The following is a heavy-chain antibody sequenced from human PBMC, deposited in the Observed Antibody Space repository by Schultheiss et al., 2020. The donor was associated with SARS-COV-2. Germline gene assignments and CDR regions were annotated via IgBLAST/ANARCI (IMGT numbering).Heavy chain of an antibody. CDR2: IYTSGST. J-gene: IGHJ4*02. CDR3: ARGQLGMEALDY. D-gene: IGHD7-27*01. Sequence: SQTLLLTCTVSGGSISSYYWSWIRQPAGKGLEWIGRIYTSGSTNYNPSLKSRVTISVDMSKNQFSLKLSSVTAADTAVYYCARGQLGMEALDYWGQGTLVTVSS. CDR1: GGSISSYY. V-gene: IGHV4-4*07.